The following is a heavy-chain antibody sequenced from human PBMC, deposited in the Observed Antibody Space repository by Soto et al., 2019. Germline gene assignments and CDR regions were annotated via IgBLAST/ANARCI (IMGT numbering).Heavy chain of an antibody. CDR1: GFTFSNYA. CDR3: ARGDNFYDSSGYYY. D-gene: IGHD3-22*01. V-gene: IGHV3-30-3*01. CDR2: ISHDVTNQ. Sequence: GGSLRLSCVASGFTFSNYAMHWVRQTPGKGLEWVAVISHDVTNQYYADSVKGRFTISRDNSKNTLYLQMNSLRAEDTAVYYCARGDNFYDSSGYYYWGQGALVTVSS. J-gene: IGHJ4*02.